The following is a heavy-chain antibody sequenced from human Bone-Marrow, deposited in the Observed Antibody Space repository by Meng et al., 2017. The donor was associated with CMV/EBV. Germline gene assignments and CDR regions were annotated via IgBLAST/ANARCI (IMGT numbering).Heavy chain of an antibody. Sequence: ASVKVSCKASQSTFIDHHMHWVRQAPGQGLEWMGWINPNSGDTKYAQKFQGRVTLSKDTSISTAYMDLSSLRSDDTAVYYCAKGSRTFDDWGQGTLVTVSS. J-gene: IGHJ4*02. D-gene: IGHD2-8*01. CDR3: AKGSRTFDD. CDR2: INPNSGDT. V-gene: IGHV1-2*02. CDR1: QSTFIDHH.